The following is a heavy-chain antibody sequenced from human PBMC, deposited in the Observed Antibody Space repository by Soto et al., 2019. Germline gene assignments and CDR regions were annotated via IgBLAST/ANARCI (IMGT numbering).Heavy chain of an antibody. D-gene: IGHD3-9*01. J-gene: IGHJ3*02. CDR1: GYTFNSYG. Sequence: QVQLVQSGAEVKKPGASVKVSCKASGYTFNSYGITWVRQAPGQGLEWMGWISAYNGNTNYAQNLQGRVTMTTDTSTSTAYMELRSLRSADTAVYYCARDQYDIFTGYYSGDAFAIWGQGTMVTVSS. CDR3: ARDQYDIFTGYYSGDAFAI. V-gene: IGHV1-18*01. CDR2: ISAYNGNT.